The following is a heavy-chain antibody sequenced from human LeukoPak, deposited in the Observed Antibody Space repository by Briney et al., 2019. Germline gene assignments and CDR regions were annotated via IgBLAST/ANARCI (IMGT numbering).Heavy chain of an antibody. D-gene: IGHD3-22*01. Sequence: GGSLRLSCAASGFTLSTYSMNWVRQAPGKGPEWVSSISSSGSYIYYADSVKGRFAISRDNAKKSLYLQTNSLRAEDTAVYYCARPTTADYYDSSGYYSGSFDIWGQGTMVTVSS. CDR1: GFTLSTYS. V-gene: IGHV3-21*01. J-gene: IGHJ3*02. CDR2: ISSSGSYI. CDR3: ARPTTADYYDSSGYYSGSFDI.